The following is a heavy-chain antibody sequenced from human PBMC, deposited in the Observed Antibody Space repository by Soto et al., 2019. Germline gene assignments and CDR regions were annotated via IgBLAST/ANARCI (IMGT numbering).Heavy chain of an antibody. J-gene: IGHJ4*02. Sequence: EVQLVESGGGLVQPGGSLRLSCAASGFTFSDYSMNWVRQAPGKGLEWVSYISKTSTTIYYAGSVRGRFTISRDSAKNSLSLHMNSLRDDDTAIYYCTRGHSSGHLFDYWGQGTLVTVSS. CDR1: GFTFSDYS. CDR3: TRGHSSGHLFDY. CDR2: ISKTSTTI. V-gene: IGHV3-48*02. D-gene: IGHD3-22*01.